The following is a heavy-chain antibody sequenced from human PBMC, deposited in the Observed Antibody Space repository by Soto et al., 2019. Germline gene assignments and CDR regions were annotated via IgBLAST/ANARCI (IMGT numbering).Heavy chain of an antibody. Sequence: QVQLQQWGAGLLKPSETLSLTCAVSGGSFSAYYWSWIRQPPGKGLEWVGEINHSGSTNYNPSLKSRITISIDTSNQQCSLKLRSVTAADTAVYYCARGSGTSSWPTPDFDYWGQGILVTVSS. D-gene: IGHD6-13*01. CDR1: GGSFSAYY. CDR3: ARGSGTSSWPTPDFDY. J-gene: IGHJ4*02. V-gene: IGHV4-34*01. CDR2: INHSGST.